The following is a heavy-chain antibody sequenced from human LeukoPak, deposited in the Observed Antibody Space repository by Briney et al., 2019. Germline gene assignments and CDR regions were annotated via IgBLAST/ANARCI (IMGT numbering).Heavy chain of an antibody. V-gene: IGHV3-30*03. J-gene: IGHJ6*02. Sequence: PGGSLRLSCAASGFTFSSYSMNWVRQAPGKGLEWVAVISYDGSNKYYADSVKGRFTISRDNSKNTLYLQMNSLRAEDTAVYYCARDMDIVVVVAAPGRYYGMDVWGQGTTVTVSS. CDR2: ISYDGSNK. CDR3: ARDMDIVVVVAAPGRYYGMDV. CDR1: GFTFSSYS. D-gene: IGHD2-15*01.